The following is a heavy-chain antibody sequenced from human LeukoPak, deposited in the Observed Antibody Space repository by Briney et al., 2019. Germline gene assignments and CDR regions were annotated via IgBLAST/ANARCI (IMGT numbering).Heavy chain of an antibody. D-gene: IGHD2-21*01. CDR2: MNPDSGNT. CDR1: GYPFSSYD. CDR3: ARVPSRRGGLLGSRHYDMDV. J-gene: IGHJ6*02. V-gene: IGHV1-8*01. Sequence: ASVKVSCKASGYPFSSYDINWVRQATGQGLEWMGWMNPDSGNTGSAQKFQGRVTMTRNTSISAAYMELSSLTSEDTAVYFCARVPSRRGGLLGSRHYDMDVWGQGTTVMVSS.